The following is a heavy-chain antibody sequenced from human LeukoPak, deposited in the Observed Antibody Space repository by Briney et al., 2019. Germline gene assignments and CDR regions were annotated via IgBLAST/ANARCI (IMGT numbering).Heavy chain of an antibody. J-gene: IGHJ3*02. V-gene: IGHV3-48*01. CDR1: EFTFSSYS. CDR3: ARRGNPSIADDAFDI. Sequence: GGSLRLSCAASEFTFSSYSMNWVRQAPGKGLEWVSYITNSGNSKSYADSVKGRFTISRDNTKNSLYLQMNGLRAEDTAMYYCARRGNPSIADDAFDIWGQGTMVTVSS. CDR2: ITNSGNSK. D-gene: IGHD6-6*01.